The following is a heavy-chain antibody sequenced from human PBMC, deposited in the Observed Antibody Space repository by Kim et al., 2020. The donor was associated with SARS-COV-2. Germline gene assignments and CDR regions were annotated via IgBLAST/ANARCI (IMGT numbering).Heavy chain of an antibody. CDR1: GGSVSAGF. CDR2: ISSSGST. D-gene: IGHD3-10*01. J-gene: IGHJ4*02. CDR3: VSDALGVRGPYYFDY. V-gene: IGHV4-59*02. Sequence: SETLSLTCTVSGGSVSAGFWSWVRLPPGKGLEWIGYISSSGSTNYNPSLKSRVTISVDRSRNQFSLNLSSVTAADTAVYYCVSDALGVRGPYYFDYWGQGTLVTVSS.